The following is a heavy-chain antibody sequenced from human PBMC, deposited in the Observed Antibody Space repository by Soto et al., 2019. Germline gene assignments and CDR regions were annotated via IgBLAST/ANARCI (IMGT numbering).Heavy chain of an antibody. CDR1: GFTFSSYW. J-gene: IGHJ5*02. D-gene: IGHD2-2*01. Sequence: EVQLVESGGGLVQPGGSLRLSCAASGFTFSSYWMSWVRQAPGKGLEWVANIKQDGSEKYYVDSVKGRFTISRDNAKNSLYLQMNSLRAEDTAVYYGARELVVPANWFDPWGQGTLVTVSS. CDR2: IKQDGSEK. V-gene: IGHV3-7*01. CDR3: ARELVVPANWFDP.